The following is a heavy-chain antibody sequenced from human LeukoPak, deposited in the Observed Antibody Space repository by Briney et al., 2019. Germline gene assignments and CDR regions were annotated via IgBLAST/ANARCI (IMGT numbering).Heavy chain of an antibody. CDR3: ARVSAPPDCGDYVSENWFDP. J-gene: IGHJ5*02. Sequence: GASVKVSCKASGYTFTSYGISWVRQAPGQGLEWMGWISAYNGNTNYAQKFQGRVTMTTDTSTSTAYMELRNLRSDDTAVYYCARVSAPPDCGDYVSENWFDPWGEGTLVTVSS. CDR2: ISAYNGNT. D-gene: IGHD4-17*01. V-gene: IGHV1-18*04. CDR1: GYTFTSYG.